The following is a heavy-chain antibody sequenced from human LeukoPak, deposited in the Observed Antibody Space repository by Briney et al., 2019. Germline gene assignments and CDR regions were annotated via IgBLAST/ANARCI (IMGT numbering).Heavy chain of an antibody. CDR3: AKINIRYFDWVMGGIDY. CDR2: ISGSGGST. J-gene: IGHJ4*02. CDR1: GFTFSSYA. Sequence: PGGSLRLSCAASGFTFSSYAMSWVRQAPGKGLEWVSAISGSGGSTCYADSVKGRLTISRDNSKNTLYLQMNSLRAEDTAVYYCAKINIRYFDWVMGGIDYWGQGTLVTVSS. D-gene: IGHD3-9*01. V-gene: IGHV3-23*01.